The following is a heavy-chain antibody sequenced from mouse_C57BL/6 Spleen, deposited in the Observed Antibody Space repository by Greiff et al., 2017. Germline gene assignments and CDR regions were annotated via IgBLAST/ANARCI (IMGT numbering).Heavy chain of an antibody. Sequence: EVQLQQSGPELVKPGASVKISCKASGYSFTDYNMNWVKQSNGKSLEWIGVINPNYGTTSYNQKFKGKATLTVDQSSSTAYMQLNILTSEDSAVYYCATLIYYDYDDWFAYWGQGTLVTVSA. V-gene: IGHV1-39*01. J-gene: IGHJ3*01. CDR3: ATLIYYDYDDWFAY. D-gene: IGHD2-4*01. CDR1: GYSFTDYN. CDR2: INPNYGTT.